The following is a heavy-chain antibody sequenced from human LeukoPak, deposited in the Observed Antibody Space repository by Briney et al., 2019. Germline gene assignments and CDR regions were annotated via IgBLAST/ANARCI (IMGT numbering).Heavy chain of an antibody. CDR3: ARVIGSYGDSAY. CDR1: GFTFSSFS. D-gene: IGHD4-17*01. Sequence: PGGSLRLSCAASGFTFSSFSMNWVRQAPGKGLEGISYITSSSGSPYYADAVKGRFTTSRNNTKNALYLQMNSLRAEDTAVYYCARVIGSYGDSAYWGQGTLVTVSS. CDR2: ITSSSGSP. V-gene: IGHV3-48*04. J-gene: IGHJ4*02.